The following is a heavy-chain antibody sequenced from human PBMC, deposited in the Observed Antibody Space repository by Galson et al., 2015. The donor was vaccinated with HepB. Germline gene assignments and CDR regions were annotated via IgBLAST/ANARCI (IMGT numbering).Heavy chain of an antibody. V-gene: IGHV3-23*01. CDR1: GFTFSSYA. CDR3: AKDLCVGICYYFDY. Sequence: SLRLSCAASGFTFSSYAMTWVRQAPGKGLEWVSAISGTDGSTYSADSVKGRFTIPSDNSKYTLYLQMNSLRAEDTAVYYCAKDLCVGICYYFDYWGQGTLVTVSS. CDR2: ISGTDGST. J-gene: IGHJ4*02. D-gene: IGHD2-15*01.